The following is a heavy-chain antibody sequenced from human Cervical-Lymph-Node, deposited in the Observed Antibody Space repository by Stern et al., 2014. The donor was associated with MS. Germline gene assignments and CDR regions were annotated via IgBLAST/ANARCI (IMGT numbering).Heavy chain of an antibody. CDR1: GFSFSDYA. Sequence: VQLVESGGGVVQPGGSLRLSCAASGFSFSDYAMHWVRQAPGKGLEWVAVISYEGTSEYYADSVKGRFTISRDNSKNTVYLQMNSLRVEDTAVYYCANADIIMSVIGMVAYWGQGSLVTVSS. CDR3: ANADIIMSVIGMVAY. D-gene: IGHD2-8*01. V-gene: IGHV3-30*04. CDR2: ISYEGTSE. J-gene: IGHJ4*02.